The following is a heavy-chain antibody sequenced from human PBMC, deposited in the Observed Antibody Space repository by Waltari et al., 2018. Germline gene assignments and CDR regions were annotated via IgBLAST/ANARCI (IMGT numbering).Heavy chain of an antibody. CDR1: GFTFSSYW. CDR2: IKGDGSTT. J-gene: IGHJ4*02. Sequence: EVQLVESGGGLVQPGGSLRLSCAASGFTFSSYWMHWVRQAPGKGLVWVSNIKGDGSTTSYADSVKGRFTISRDNAKSTLYLQMNSLRVEDTAVYYCVRFSGGYWGQGALVTVSS. V-gene: IGHV3-74*01. D-gene: IGHD1-26*01. CDR3: VRFSGGY.